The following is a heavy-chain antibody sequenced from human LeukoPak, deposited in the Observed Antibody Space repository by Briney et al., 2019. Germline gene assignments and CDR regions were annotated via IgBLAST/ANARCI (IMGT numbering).Heavy chain of an antibody. D-gene: IGHD3-3*01. J-gene: IGHJ5*02. CDR3: ARVQAITIFGVVIYSNWFDP. V-gene: IGHV4-59*08. CDR2: IYYSGST. Sequence: SETLSLTCTVSGGSISSYYWSWIRQPPGKGLEWIGYIYYSGSTNYNPSLKSRVTISVDTSKNQFSLKLSSVTAADTPVYYCARVQAITIFGVVIYSNWFDPWGQGTLVTVSS. CDR1: GGSISSYY.